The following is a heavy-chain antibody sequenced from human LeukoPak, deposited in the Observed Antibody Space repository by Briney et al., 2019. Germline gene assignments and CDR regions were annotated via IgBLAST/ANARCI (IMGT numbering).Heavy chain of an antibody. V-gene: IGHV4-39*01. D-gene: IGHD5-18*01. Sequence: PSETLSLTCTVSGGSISSSSYYWGWIRQPPGKGLEWIGSIYYSGSTYYNPSLKSRVTISVDTSKNQFSLKLSSVTAADTAVYYCASPLGYGFYYFDYWGQGTLVTVSS. CDR2: IYYSGST. CDR1: GGSISSSSYY. J-gene: IGHJ4*02. CDR3: ASPLGYGFYYFDY.